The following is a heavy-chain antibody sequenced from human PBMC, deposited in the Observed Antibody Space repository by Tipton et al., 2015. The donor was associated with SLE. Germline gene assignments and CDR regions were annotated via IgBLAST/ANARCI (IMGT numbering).Heavy chain of an antibody. D-gene: IGHD2-15*01. V-gene: IGHV4-34*01. J-gene: IGHJ3*02. CDR1: GGSFSDYY. CDR3: ATLSGVAATLDAFDI. Sequence: TLSLTCAVYGGSFSDYYWSWIRQPPGKGLEWIGEINHSGSTISVDTSKNQFSLKLSSVTAADTAVYYCATLSGVAATLDAFDIWGQGTMVTVFS. CDR2: INHSG.